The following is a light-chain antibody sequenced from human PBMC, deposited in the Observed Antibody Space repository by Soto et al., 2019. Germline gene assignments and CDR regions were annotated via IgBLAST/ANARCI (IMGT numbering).Light chain of an antibody. Sequence: QSALTQPASVSGSPGQSITISCTETSSDVGTYNFVSWYQQHPGKAPKLMIYEGTKRPSGVSNRFSGSKSGNTASLTIPGLQAEDEADYYCCSYGGSSTFVIFGGGTKLTVL. CDR3: CSYGGSSTFVI. CDR1: SSDVGTYNF. CDR2: EGT. J-gene: IGLJ2*01. V-gene: IGLV2-23*01.